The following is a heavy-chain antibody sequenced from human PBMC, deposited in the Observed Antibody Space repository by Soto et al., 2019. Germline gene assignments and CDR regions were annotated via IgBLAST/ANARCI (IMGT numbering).Heavy chain of an antibody. Sequence: EAQLMESGGGLVQPGGSLRLSCAASGFTFSTYAMSWVRQAPGKGLEWVSAISGSGGSTYYADSVKGRFTISRDNYINTLYLQIHSLRTEDTAVYYCAHPRGYGVFDAYDFWGQGAMVTVSS. V-gene: IGHV3-23*01. D-gene: IGHD4-17*01. J-gene: IGHJ3*01. CDR2: ISGSGGST. CDR3: AHPRGYGVFDAYDF. CDR1: GFTFSTYA.